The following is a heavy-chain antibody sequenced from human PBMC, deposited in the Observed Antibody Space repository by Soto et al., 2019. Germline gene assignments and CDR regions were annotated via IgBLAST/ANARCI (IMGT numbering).Heavy chain of an antibody. CDR3: ARESEDLTSNFDY. CDR2: ISSTTNYI. J-gene: IGHJ4*02. Sequence: GGSLRLSCAASGFTFTRYSMNWARQAPGKGLEWVSSISSTTNYIYYGDSMKGRFTISRDNAKNSLYLEMNSLRAEDTAVYYCARESEDLTSNFDYCGQGTLLTVSS. V-gene: IGHV3-21*06. CDR1: GFTFTRYS.